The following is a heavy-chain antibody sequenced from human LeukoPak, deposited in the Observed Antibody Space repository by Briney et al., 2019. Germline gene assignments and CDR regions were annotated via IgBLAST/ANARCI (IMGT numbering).Heavy chain of an antibody. V-gene: IGHV4-59*01. J-gene: IGHJ4*02. CDR2: IYYSGST. CDR3: ARDRYYYGSGSYSGGIDY. D-gene: IGHD3-10*01. Sequence: PSETLSLTCTVSGGSISSYYWSWIRQPPGKGLEWIGYIYYSGSTNYNPSLKSRVTISVDTSKNQFSLKLSSVPAADTAVYYCARDRYYYGSGSYSGGIDYWGRGTLVTVSS. CDR1: GGSISSYY.